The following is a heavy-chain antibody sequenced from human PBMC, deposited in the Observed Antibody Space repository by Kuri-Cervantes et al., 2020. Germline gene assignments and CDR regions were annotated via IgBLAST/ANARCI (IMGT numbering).Heavy chain of an antibody. Sequence: GESLKISCTASGFTFSSYGMHWVRQAPGKGLEWVSYISSSSSTIYYADSVKGRFTISRDNAKNSVYLQMNSLRAEDTAFYYCARDLYYDSSVPFSWGQGTLVTVSS. V-gene: IGHV3-48*01. D-gene: IGHD3-22*01. CDR1: GFTFSSYG. CDR3: ARDLYYDSSVPFS. J-gene: IGHJ5*02. CDR2: ISSSSSTI.